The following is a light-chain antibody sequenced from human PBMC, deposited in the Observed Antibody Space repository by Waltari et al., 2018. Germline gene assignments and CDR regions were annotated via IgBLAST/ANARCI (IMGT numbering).Light chain of an antibody. CDR1: QSVSGNY. J-gene: IGKJ5*01. CDR2: DTS. Sequence: VLTQSPGTLSLSPGERATLSCRASQSVSGNYIAWYQQKPGQSPRLLIYDTSTRATGMPDRFRGRGSGTDFTLTINRLEPEDFAVYFCQQYSASPHVTFGQGTRLEIK. CDR3: QQYSASPHVT. V-gene: IGKV3-20*01.